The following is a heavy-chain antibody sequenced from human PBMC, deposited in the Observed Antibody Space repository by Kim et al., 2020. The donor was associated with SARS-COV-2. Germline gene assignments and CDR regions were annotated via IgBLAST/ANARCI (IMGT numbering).Heavy chain of an antibody. D-gene: IGHD1-26*01. CDR2: IKEDGSYT. CDR1: GFTFSTFW. J-gene: IGHJ5*02. CDR3: GREIVGGNVDTDA. V-gene: IGHV3-7*01. Sequence: GGSLRLSCVASGFTFSTFWMSWVRQAPGKGLEWVANIKEDGSYTYYVDSVKGRFTISRDNARRSLYLQLTSLRAEDTAVYYCGREIVGGNVDTDAWGQGT.